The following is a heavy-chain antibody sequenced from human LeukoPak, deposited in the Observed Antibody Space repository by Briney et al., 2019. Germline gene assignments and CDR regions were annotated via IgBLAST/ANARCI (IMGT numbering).Heavy chain of an antibody. J-gene: IGHJ4*02. V-gene: IGHV1-2*02. CDR2: INPNSGGT. Sequence: ASLNVSCKASGHTFTGDYMHWVRQAPGQGLEWMGWINPNSGGTNYAQKFQGRVTMTRDTSITTAYLELSGLRSDDTATYYCARVHLPYCSGGTCYDLGYWGKGTLVTVSS. CDR3: ARVHLPYCSGGTCYDLGY. CDR1: GHTFTGDY. D-gene: IGHD2-15*01.